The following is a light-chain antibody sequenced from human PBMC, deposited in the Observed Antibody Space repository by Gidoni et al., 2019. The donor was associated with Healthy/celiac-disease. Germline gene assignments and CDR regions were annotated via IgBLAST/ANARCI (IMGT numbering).Light chain of an antibody. CDR1: QSVSSY. J-gene: IGKJ1*01. V-gene: IGKV3-11*01. CDR3: QQRSNWPPGWT. Sequence: EIVLTQSPATLSLSPGERATLSCRASQSVSSYLAWYQQKPGQAPRLLIYDASNRATPIPARFSGSGSGTDFTLTISSLEPEDFAVYYCQQRSNWPPGWTFXQXTKVEIK. CDR2: DAS.